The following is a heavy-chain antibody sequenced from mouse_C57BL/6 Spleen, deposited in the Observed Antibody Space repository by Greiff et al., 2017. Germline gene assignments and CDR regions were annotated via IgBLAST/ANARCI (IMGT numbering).Heavy chain of an antibody. D-gene: IGHD1-1*01. CDR3: ARDYYGSSYQADY. CDR1: GYTFTSYW. CDR2: IDPSDSYT. V-gene: IGHV1-50*01. Sequence: QVQLQQPGAELVKPGASVKLSCKASGYTFTSYWMQWVKQRPGQGLEWIGEIDPSDSYTNYNQKFKGKATLTVGPSSSTAYMQLSSLTSEDSAVYYCARDYYGSSYQADYWGQGTTLTVSS. J-gene: IGHJ2*01.